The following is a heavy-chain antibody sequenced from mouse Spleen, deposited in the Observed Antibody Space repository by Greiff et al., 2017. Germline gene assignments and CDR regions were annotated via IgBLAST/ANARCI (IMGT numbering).Heavy chain of an antibody. V-gene: IGHV5-6*02. D-gene: IGHD3-1*01. CDR1: GFTFSSYG. J-gene: IGHJ2*01. CDR2: ISSGGSYT. Sequence: EVKLVESGGDLVKPGGSLKLSCAASGFTFSSYGMSWVRQTPDKRLEWVATISSGGSYTYYPDSVKGRFTISRDNAKNTLYLQMSSLKSEDTAMYYCARRWAYYFDYWGQGTTLTVSS. CDR3: ARRWAYYFDY.